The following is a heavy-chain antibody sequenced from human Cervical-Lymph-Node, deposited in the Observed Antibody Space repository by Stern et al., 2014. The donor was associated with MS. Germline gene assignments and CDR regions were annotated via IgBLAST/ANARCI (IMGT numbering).Heavy chain of an antibody. D-gene: IGHD1-26*01. CDR1: GCTFSKFP. Sequence: VHLAESGAEVTKPGSSAKVSCKASGCTFSKFPISWVRQAPGQGLEWMGGLFPVFGTPAYAQEFRGRVTITADVSTSTVYMELSSLRSDDTAVYYCALSSEASDRWDSLGYDLWGQGTLVTVSS. V-gene: IGHV1-69*01. CDR3: ALSSEASDRWDSLGYDL. CDR2: LFPVFGTP. J-gene: IGHJ5*02.